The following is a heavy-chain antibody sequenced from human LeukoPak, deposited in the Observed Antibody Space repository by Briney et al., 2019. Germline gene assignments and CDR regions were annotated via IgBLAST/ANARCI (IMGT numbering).Heavy chain of an antibody. CDR1: GFTFTNYA. Sequence: GGSLRLSCAASGFTFTNYAMTWVRQAPGKGLEWVSGIGGSDGSTYYADSVKGRFTISRDNSKNTLFLQMNSLRAEDTAVYYCAKFYGISTTCFDYWGQGTLVTVSS. CDR2: IGGSDGST. D-gene: IGHD3-9*01. CDR3: AKFYGISTTCFDY. J-gene: IGHJ4*02. V-gene: IGHV3-23*01.